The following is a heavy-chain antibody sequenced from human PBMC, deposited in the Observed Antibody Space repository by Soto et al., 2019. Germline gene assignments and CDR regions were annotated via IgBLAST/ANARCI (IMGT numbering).Heavy chain of an antibody. Sequence: GGSLRLSCAASGFTFSSYAMSWVRQAPGKGLQWVSAISGSGGGTYYADSVKGRFTISRDNSKNTLYLQMNSLRAEDTAVYYCAKDKDLVVLPTDMCDYWGQGTLVTVSS. CDR3: AKDKDLVVLPTDMCDY. D-gene: IGHD2-2*01. J-gene: IGHJ4*02. CDR1: GFTFSSYA. CDR2: ISGSGGGT. V-gene: IGHV3-23*01.